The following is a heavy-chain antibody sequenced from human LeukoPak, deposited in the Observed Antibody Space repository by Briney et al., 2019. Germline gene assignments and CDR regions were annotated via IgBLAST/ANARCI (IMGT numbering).Heavy chain of an antibody. V-gene: IGHV4-34*01. CDR3: AKSLLWFGESWLDC. CDR1: GGSFNNYY. CDR2: INHSGST. J-gene: IGHJ4*02. Sequence: PSETLSLTCAVYGGSFNNYYWSWIRQPPGKGLEWIGEINHSGSTNYNPSLKSRVTISIDTSKNQFSLKLSSVTAADTAVYYCAKSLLWFGESWLDCWGQGTLVTVSS. D-gene: IGHD3-10*01.